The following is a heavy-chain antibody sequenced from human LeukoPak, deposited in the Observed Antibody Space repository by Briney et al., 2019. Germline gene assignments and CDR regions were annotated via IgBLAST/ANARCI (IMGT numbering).Heavy chain of an antibody. Sequence: ASVKVSCKTSGYVFAGYYIHWVRQAPGQGLEWIGRIIPILGIENYAQKFQGRVTITADKSTSTAYMELSSLRSEDTAVYYCARSNIVVGEIDYWGQGTLVTVSS. CDR1: GYVFAGYY. J-gene: IGHJ4*02. CDR3: ARSNIVVGEIDY. V-gene: IGHV1-69*02. CDR2: IIPILGIE. D-gene: IGHD2-2*01.